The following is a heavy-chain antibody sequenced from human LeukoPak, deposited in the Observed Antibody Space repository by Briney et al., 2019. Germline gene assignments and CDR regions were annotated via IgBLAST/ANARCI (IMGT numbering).Heavy chain of an antibody. CDR3: ATRGYDYVWGSYRQYYFDY. CDR1: GYTFTSYG. D-gene: IGHD3-16*02. V-gene: IGHV1-18*01. J-gene: IGHJ4*02. Sequence: ASVKVSCKASGYTFTSYGISWVRQAPGQGLEWMGWISAYNGNTNYAQKLQGRVTMTTDTSTSTAYMELRSLRSDDTAVYYCATRGYDYVWGSYRQYYFDYWGQGTLVTVSS. CDR2: ISAYNGNT.